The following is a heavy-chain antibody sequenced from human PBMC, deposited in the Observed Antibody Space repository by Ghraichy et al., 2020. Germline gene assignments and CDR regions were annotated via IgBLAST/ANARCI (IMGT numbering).Heavy chain of an antibody. D-gene: IGHD6-19*01. CDR1: GGSISSSSYY. J-gene: IGHJ3*02. CDR2: IYYSGST. CDR3: ASRLGWSSGWWYDAFDI. Sequence: SETLSLTCTVSGGSISSSSYYWGWIRQPPGKGLEWIGSIYYSGSTYYNPSLKSRVTISVDTSKNQFSLKLSSVTAADTAVYYCASRLGWSSGWWYDAFDIWGQGTMVTVSS. V-gene: IGHV4-39*01.